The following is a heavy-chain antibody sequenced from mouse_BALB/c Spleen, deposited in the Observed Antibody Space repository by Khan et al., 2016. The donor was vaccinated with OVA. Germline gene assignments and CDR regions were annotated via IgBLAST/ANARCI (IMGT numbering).Heavy chain of an antibody. CDR2: ISSLAYSI. V-gene: IGHV5-15*02. CDR1: GFTFSAYG. CDR3: ARSWAMDY. J-gene: IGHJ4*01. Sequence: EVELVESGGGLVQPGGSRKLSCAASGFTFSAYGMAWVRQAPGKGPEGVAFISSLAYSIYYADTVTGRFTISRENAKNTLYLEMSSLRSEDTALYYCARSWAMDYWGQGTSVTVSS.